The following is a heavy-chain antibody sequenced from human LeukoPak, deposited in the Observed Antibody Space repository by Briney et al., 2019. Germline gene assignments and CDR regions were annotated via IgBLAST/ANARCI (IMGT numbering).Heavy chain of an antibody. D-gene: IGHD3-10*01. CDR2: INGDGSGT. CDR1: GFTFTDYL. CDR3: TRDFYGIDY. J-gene: IGHJ4*02. Sequence: PGGSLRLSCAASGFTFTDYLMHWVRQAPGKGLVWVSRINGDGSGTSYADSVKGRFTISRDNAKNTVYLQMNSLRAEDTAVYYCTRDFYGIDYWGQGTLVTVSS. V-gene: IGHV3-74*01.